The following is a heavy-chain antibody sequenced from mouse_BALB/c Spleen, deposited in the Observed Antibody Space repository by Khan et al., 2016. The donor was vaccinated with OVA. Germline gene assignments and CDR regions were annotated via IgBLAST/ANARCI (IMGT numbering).Heavy chain of an antibody. CDR3: TRGGYGGFAS. J-gene: IGHJ3*01. V-gene: IGHV1-53*01. Sequence: QVQLKQSGAELVKPGASVKLSCKASGYTFTSYYMYWVKQRPGQGLEWIGDINPSNGDTYFNEKFKNKATLTVDKSSSTTYMKLSSLTSEDSAVYYCTRGGYGGFASWGQGTLVTVSA. CDR1: GYTFTSYY. CDR2: INPSNGDT. D-gene: IGHD2-2*01.